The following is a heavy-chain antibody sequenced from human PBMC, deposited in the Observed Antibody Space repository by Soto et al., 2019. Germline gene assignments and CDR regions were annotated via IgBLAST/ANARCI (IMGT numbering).Heavy chain of an antibody. D-gene: IGHD1-26*01. Sequence: EVQLVESGGGLVKPGGSLRLSCAASGFRFTYTWMSWVRQAPGKGLEWVGLIKNRADGGTTDYAAAVKGRFTISRDDSENTLDLQMNSLKIEDTGVYFCITTGYYKAESAPVFDYWGQGALVTVSS. CDR2: IKNRADGGTT. CDR1: GFRFTYTW. V-gene: IGHV3-15*01. J-gene: IGHJ4*02. CDR3: ITTGYYKAESAPVFDY.